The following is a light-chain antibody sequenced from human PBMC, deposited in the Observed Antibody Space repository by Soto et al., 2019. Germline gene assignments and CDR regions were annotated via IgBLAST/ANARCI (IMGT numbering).Light chain of an antibody. V-gene: IGKV3-11*01. Sequence: EIVLTQSPATLSLSPWERATLSCRASQSVSTFLAWYQQKPGQAPRLLISDASNRATGIPGRFSGSGSGTDFSLSISSLEPEDFAVYYCPQRSNWPWTFGQGTKVEIK. CDR3: PQRSNWPWT. J-gene: IGKJ1*01. CDR2: DAS. CDR1: QSVSTF.